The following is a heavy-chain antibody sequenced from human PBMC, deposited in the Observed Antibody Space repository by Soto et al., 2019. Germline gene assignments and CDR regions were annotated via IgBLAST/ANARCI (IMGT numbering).Heavy chain of an antibody. Sequence: ASVKVSCKASGYSFSNFAIHWLRQAPGQRLEWMGWINTGNGNTKYSQKLQGRVTITRDTSASTAYMEVSSLRSEDTAVYYCVRDYYGNLTGPKPFDYWG. D-gene: IGHD3-9*01. CDR2: INTGNGNT. V-gene: IGHV1-3*04. CDR3: VRDYYGNLTGPKPFDY. J-gene: IGHJ4*01. CDR1: GYSFSNFA.